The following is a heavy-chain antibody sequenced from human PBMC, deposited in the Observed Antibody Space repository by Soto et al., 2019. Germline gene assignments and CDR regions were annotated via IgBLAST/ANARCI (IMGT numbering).Heavy chain of an antibody. CDR2: ISAYNGNT. D-gene: IGHD4-17*01. CDR3: ARDIPPYGDYVGVIDYYYYYMDV. J-gene: IGHJ6*03. Sequence: ASVKVSCKASGYTFTSYGISWVRQAPGQGLEWMGWISAYNGNTNYAQKLQGRVTMTTDTSTSTAYMELRSLRSDDTAVYYCARDIPPYGDYVGVIDYYYYYMDVWGKGTTVTVS. V-gene: IGHV1-18*01. CDR1: GYTFTSYG.